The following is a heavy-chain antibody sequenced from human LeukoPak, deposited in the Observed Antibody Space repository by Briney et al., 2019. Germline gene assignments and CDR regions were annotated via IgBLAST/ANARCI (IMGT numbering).Heavy chain of an antibody. J-gene: IGHJ3*02. D-gene: IGHD3-9*01. V-gene: IGHV1-46*01. Sequence: GASVKVSCKASGYTVTSYYMHWVRQAPGQGLEWMGILNPSGGSSSYAQKFQGRATLTRATSTSTVYMELSSLRSEDTAVYYCATERDLTGYCDAFDIWGQGTMVTVSS. CDR2: LNPSGGSS. CDR3: ATERDLTGYCDAFDI. CDR1: GYTVTSYY.